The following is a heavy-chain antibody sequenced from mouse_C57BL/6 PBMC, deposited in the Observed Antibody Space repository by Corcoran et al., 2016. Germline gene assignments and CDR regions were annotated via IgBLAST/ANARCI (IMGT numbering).Heavy chain of an antibody. V-gene: IGHV1-26*01. Sequence: EVQLQQSGPELVKPVASVKISCKASGYTFTDYYMNWVKQSHGKSLEWIGDINPNNGGTSYNQKFKGKATLTVDKSSSTAYMELRSLTSEDSAVYYCARRTTVVAPFAYWGQGTLVTVAA. CDR3: ARRTTVVAPFAY. CDR2: INPNNGGT. D-gene: IGHD1-1*01. J-gene: IGHJ3*01. CDR1: GYTFTDYY.